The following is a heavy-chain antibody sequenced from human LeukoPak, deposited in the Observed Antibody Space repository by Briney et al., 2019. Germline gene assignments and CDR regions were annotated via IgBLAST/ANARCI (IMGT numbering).Heavy chain of an antibody. Sequence: ASVKVSCKASGGTFSSYAISWVRQAPGQGLEWMGRIIPILGIANYAQKFQGRVTITADKSTSTAYMELSSLRSEDTAVYYCARGQAGTPSYYFDYWGQGTLVTVSS. V-gene: IGHV1-69*04. CDR1: GGTFSSYA. J-gene: IGHJ4*02. D-gene: IGHD6-19*01. CDR3: ARGQAGTPSYYFDY. CDR2: IIPILGIA.